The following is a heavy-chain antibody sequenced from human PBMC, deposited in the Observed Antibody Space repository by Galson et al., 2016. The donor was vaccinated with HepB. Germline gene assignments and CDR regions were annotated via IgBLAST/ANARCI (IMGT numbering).Heavy chain of an antibody. CDR2: ISWNSGSI. CDR3: AKDGHYCSSSTCHNGIPFNYYGMDV. D-gene: IGHD2-2*01. V-gene: IGHV3-9*01. J-gene: IGHJ6*02. Sequence: SLRLSCAASGFTFDDYAMHWVRQAPGKGLEWVSGISWNSGSIGYAGSVKGGFTISSDNAMNSLFLQMNSLRAEDTALYYCAKDGHYCSSSTCHNGIPFNYYGMDVWGQGTTVTVSS. CDR1: GFTFDDYA.